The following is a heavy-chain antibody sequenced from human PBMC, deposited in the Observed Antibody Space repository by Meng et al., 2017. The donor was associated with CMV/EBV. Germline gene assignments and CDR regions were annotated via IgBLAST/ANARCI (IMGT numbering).Heavy chain of an antibody. J-gene: IGHJ5*02. Sequence: QVQVVDAGAEVKKPGSSGKVPCKASGGTFSSYAISWVRQAPGQGLEWMGGIIPIFGTANYAQKFQGRVTITADESTSTAYMELSSLRSEDTAVYYCARRGSYYGSGSYYNWFDPWGQGTLVTVSS. CDR1: GGTFSSYA. D-gene: IGHD3-10*01. V-gene: IGHV1-69*01. CDR2: IIPIFGTA. CDR3: ARRGSYYGSGSYYNWFDP.